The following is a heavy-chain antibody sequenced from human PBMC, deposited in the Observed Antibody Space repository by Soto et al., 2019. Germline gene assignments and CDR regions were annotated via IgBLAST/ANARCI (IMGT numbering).Heavy chain of an antibody. CDR3: ARRDSGGFYRYFDS. CDR2: TGSGTGPG. CDR1: GGTFSTNP. J-gene: IGHJ4*02. Sequence: QVQLVQSGAEVKKPGSSVKVSCKASGGTFSTNPISWVRQAPGQGLEWMGGTGSGTGPGNHAQKFQGRLTITVDKSTSTVYMELSSLSSEDTAGYYCARRDSGGFYRYFDSWGQGTLVTVSS. D-gene: IGHD2-15*01. V-gene: IGHV1-69*06.